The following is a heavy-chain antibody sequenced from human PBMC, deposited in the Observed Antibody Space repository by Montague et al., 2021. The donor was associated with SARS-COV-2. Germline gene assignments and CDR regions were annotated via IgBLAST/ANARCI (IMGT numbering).Heavy chain of an antibody. D-gene: IGHD3-3*01. V-gene: IGHV1-18*01. Sequence: SVKVSCKASGYRFSSYGISWVRQAPGQGLEWMGWISTYNGNTIYAQNFQGRLPMTRDTSTSTATMELKYLIPDDTAVYYCARAAGHDFWSDYYLNWFDPWGQGTLVTVSS. J-gene: IGHJ5*02. CDR2: ISTYNGNT. CDR3: ARAAGHDFWSDYYLNWFDP. CDR1: GYRFSSYG.